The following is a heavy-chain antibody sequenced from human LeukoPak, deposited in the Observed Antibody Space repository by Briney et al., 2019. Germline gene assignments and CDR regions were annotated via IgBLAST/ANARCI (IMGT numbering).Heavy chain of an antibody. J-gene: IGHJ4*02. D-gene: IGHD3-9*01. CDR3: VKGFNYDILTTPDY. CDR2: ISGSGNST. Sequence: GGSLRLSCAASGFTFSSYAMTWVRQAPGKGLEWVSTISGSGNSTYYADSVKGRFTVSRDNSKNTLYLRMNSLRGEDTAVYYCVKGFNYDILTTPDYWGQGALVTVTS. V-gene: IGHV3-23*01. CDR1: GFTFSSYA.